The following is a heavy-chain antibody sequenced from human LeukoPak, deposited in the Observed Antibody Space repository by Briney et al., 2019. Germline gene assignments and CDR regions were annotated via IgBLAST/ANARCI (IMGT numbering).Heavy chain of an antibody. D-gene: IGHD1-7*01. CDR2: ISYDGSNK. V-gene: IGHV3-30*18. CDR3: AKFTGTTIYYGMDV. CDR1: GFTFGSYG. J-gene: IGHJ6*02. Sequence: GSLRLSCAASGFTFGSYGMHWVRQAPGKGLEWVAVISYDGSNKYYADSVKGRFTISRDNSKNTLYLQMNSLRAEDTAVYYCAKFTGTTIYYGMDVWGRGTTVTVSS.